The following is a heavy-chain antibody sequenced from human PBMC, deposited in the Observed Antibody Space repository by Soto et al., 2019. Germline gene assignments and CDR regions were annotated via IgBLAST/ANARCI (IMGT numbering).Heavy chain of an antibody. D-gene: IGHD3-16*01. V-gene: IGHV3-23*01. CDR2: IIGSGHNT. CDR3: SKDIGRGEKVTFD. CDR1: GFTFSVFG. J-gene: IGHJ4*02. Sequence: EVQLLESGGGLVQPGGSLRLSCTASGFTFSVFGMSWVRQAPGQGLEWVSVIIGSGHNTDYADSVKGRFTLSRDNSKNTLYLQMNSLRAEDTAVYYCSKDIGRGEKVTFDWGQGTLVIVSS.